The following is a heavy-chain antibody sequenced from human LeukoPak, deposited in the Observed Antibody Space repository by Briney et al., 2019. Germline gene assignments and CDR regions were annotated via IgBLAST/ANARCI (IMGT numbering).Heavy chain of an antibody. CDR3: ARDPYSGNYGAYYYYYMDV. CDR1: GFAFSSHG. D-gene: IGHD1-26*01. Sequence: GGSLRLSCAASGFAFSSHGMNWVRQAPGKGLEWISYVSTTSAVYYADSVKGRFTISRDNAKNSLYLQMDSLRVEDTAVYYCARDPYSGNYGAYYYYYMDVWGKGTTVTISS. V-gene: IGHV3-48*04. J-gene: IGHJ6*03. CDR2: VSTTSAV.